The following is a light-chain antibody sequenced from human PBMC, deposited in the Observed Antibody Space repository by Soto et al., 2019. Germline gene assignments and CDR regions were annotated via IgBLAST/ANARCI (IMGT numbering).Light chain of an antibody. Sequence: QSVLTQAPSASGTPGQSVTISCSGSDSNIGSNTVNWYQQLPGMAPKPLIYANFQRSSGVPDRFSASKSGTSASLAISGLQSEDEAHYYCAVWDDGLSGWVFGGGTQLTVL. CDR3: AVWDDGLSGWV. CDR1: DSNIGSNT. V-gene: IGLV1-44*01. J-gene: IGLJ2*01. CDR2: ANF.